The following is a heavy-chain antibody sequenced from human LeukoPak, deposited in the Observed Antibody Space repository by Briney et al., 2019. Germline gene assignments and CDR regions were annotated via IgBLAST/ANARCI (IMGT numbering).Heavy chain of an antibody. D-gene: IGHD3-10*01. V-gene: IGHV4-59*12. Sequence: PSETLSLTCTVSGGSISSYYWSWIQQPPGKGLEWIGYIYYSGSTNYNPPLKSRVTISVDTSKNQFSLKLSSVTAADTAVYYCARLGSGSYYVPDYMDVWGKGTTVTISS. CDR1: GGSISSYY. CDR3: ARLGSGSYYVPDYMDV. J-gene: IGHJ6*03. CDR2: IYYSGST.